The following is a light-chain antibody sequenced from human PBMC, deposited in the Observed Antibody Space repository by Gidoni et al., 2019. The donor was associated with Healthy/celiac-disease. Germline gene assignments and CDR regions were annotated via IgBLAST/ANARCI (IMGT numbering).Light chain of an antibody. J-gene: IGKJ1*01. V-gene: IGKV3-11*01. CDR2: DAP. Sequence: EIVLTQSPATLSLSPGERATLSCRASQIVSSHLAWYQQTPGQAPRLLIYDAPNRATGIPARFSGSGSGTDFTRTISSLEPEDFAVYYCQQRSNWSTWTFGQGTKVEIK. CDR1: QIVSSH. CDR3: QQRSNWSTWT.